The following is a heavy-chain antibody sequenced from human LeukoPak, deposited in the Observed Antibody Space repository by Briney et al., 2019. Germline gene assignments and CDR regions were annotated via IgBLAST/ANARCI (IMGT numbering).Heavy chain of an antibody. D-gene: IGHD3-22*01. J-gene: IGHJ4*02. CDR2: ISGSGGST. Sequence: GGSLRLSCAASGFTFSSYAMSWVRQAPGKGLEWVSAISGSGGSTYYADSVKGRFTISRDNSKNTLYLQMNSLRAEDTAVYYCAKGVYYADSSGQYYFDYWGQGTLVTVSS. V-gene: IGHV3-23*01. CDR3: AKGVYYADSSGQYYFDY. CDR1: GFTFSSYA.